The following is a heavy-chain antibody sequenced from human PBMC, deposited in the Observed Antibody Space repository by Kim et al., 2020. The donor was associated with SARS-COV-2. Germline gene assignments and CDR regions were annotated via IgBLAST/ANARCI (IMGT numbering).Heavy chain of an antibody. CDR1: GFTVSSNY. D-gene: IGHD3-10*01. J-gene: IGHJ6*02. CDR2: IYSGGST. CDR3: ARSRGSGSHRSYGMDV. Sequence: LSLTCAASGFTVSSNYMSWVRQAPGKGLEWVSVIYSGGSTYYADSVKGRFTISRDNSKNTLYLQMNSLRAEDTAVYYCARSRGSGSHRSYGMDVWGQGTTVTVSS. V-gene: IGHV3-53*01.